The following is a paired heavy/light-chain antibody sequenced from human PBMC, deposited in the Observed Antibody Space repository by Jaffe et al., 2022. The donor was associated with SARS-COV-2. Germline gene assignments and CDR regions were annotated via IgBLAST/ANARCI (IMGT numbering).Heavy chain of an antibody. CDR1: GGSISSRDYY. J-gene: IGHJ5*02. CDR2: ISYSGRT. Sequence: QLQLQESGPGLVKPSETLSLTCTVSGGSISSRDYYWGWIRQPPGKGPEWIGSISYSGRTYYNPSLKSRLTISVDTSKNQFSLKLSSVSAADMAVYYCARHFTGPFGVVMITSDGNWFDPWGQGTPVIVSS. V-gene: IGHV4-39*01. CDR3: ARHFTGPFGVVMITSDGNWFDP. D-gene: IGHD3-3*01.
Light chain of an antibody. CDR3: QSYDSSLSGPV. V-gene: IGLV1-40*01. J-gene: IGLJ2*01. Sequence: QSVLTQPPSVSGAPGQRVTISCTGSSSNIGAGYDVHWYQQLPETAPKLLIYGNNNRPSGVPDRFSGSKSGTSASLAISGLQAEDEADYYCQSYDSSLSGPVFGGGTKLTVL. CDR1: SSNIGAGYD. CDR2: GNN.